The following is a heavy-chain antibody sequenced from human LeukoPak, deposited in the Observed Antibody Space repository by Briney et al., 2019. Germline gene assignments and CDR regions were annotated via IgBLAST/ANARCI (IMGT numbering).Heavy chain of an antibody. J-gene: IGHJ4*02. V-gene: IGHV4-59*01. CDR1: GVSISSYY. Sequence: SETLCLTCTVSGVSISSYYWSWIRQPPGKGLEWIGYIYYSGSTNYNHSLKSRVTISVDKSKNQFSLKLSSVTAEDTAVYYCGRGVSGWRGEDYWGKGTVVSVSS. CDR3: GRGVSGWRGEDY. D-gene: IGHD6-19*01. CDR2: IYYSGST.